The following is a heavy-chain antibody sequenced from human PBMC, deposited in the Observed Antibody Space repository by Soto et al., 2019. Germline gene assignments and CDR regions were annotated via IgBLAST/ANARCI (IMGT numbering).Heavy chain of an antibody. D-gene: IGHD3-16*01. Sequence: QVQLVESGGGVVQPGTSLRLSCGGSGFTFRSYVIHWVRQAPGKGLEWVALTSYDGSNNFYGDSVKGRFTISRHNSRNTVELQMDSLRFEDTALYYCARWGTTGGLDVWCQGTLVSVSS. CDR2: TSYDGSNN. CDR3: ARWGTTGGLDV. V-gene: IGHV3-33*05. CDR1: GFTFRSYV. J-gene: IGHJ4*02.